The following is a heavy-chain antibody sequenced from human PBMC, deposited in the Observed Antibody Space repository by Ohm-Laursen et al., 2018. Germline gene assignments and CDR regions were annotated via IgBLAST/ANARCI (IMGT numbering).Heavy chain of an antibody. CDR1: GLTFSDYF. CDR3: ARGGGMDV. CDR2: IKQDGSEK. J-gene: IGHJ6*02. Sequence: SLRLSCAASGLTFSDYFMSWVRQAPGKGLEWVANIKQDGSEKYYVDSVKGRFAISRDNAKNSLYLQMYSLRAEDTAVYYCARGGGMDVWGQGTMVTVSS. V-gene: IGHV3-7*01.